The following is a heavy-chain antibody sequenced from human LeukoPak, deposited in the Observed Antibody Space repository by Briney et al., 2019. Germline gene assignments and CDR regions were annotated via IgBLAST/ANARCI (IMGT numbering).Heavy chain of an antibody. CDR3: ARGAAAGDFDY. V-gene: IGHV3-74*01. CDR1: GFTFSSYW. CDR2: INSDRSST. Sequence: AGGSLRLSCAASGFTFSSYWMHWVRQAPGKGLVWVSRINSDRSSTSYADSVKGLFTISRDNAKNTLYLQMNSLRAEDTAVYYCARGAAAGDFDYWGQGTLVTVSS. D-gene: IGHD6-13*01. J-gene: IGHJ4*02.